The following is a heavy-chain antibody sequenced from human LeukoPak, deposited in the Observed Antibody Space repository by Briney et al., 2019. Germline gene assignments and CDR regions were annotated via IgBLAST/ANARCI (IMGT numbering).Heavy chain of an antibody. V-gene: IGHV3-72*01. Sequence: AGGSLRLSCAASGFTFSDHHMDWVRQAPGKGLEWVGRSRNKVNSYTTEYAASVKGRFTISRDDSKNSLYLQMNSLKTDDTAVYYCSRPVVPTTENAIDIWGQGTMVTVSS. CDR2: SRNKVNSYTT. CDR1: GFTFSDHH. J-gene: IGHJ3*02. D-gene: IGHD2-2*01. CDR3: SRPVVPTTENAIDI.